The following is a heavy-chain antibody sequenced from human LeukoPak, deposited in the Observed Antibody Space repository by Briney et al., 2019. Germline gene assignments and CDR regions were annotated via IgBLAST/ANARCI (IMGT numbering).Heavy chain of an antibody. CDR1: GYTFTSYD. J-gene: IGHJ4*02. Sequence: GASVNVSCKASGYTFTSYDINWVRQATGQGLEWMGWMNPNSGNTGYAQKFQGRVTMTRNTSISTAYMELSSLRSEDTAVYYCARTLAVPRKAPGYDYWGQGTLVTVSS. D-gene: IGHD1-1*01. CDR2: MNPNSGNT. V-gene: IGHV1-8*01. CDR3: ARTLAVPRKAPGYDY.